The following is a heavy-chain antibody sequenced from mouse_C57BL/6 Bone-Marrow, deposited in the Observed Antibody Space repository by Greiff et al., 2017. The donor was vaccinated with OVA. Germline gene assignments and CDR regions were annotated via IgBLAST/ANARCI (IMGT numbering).Heavy chain of an antibody. CDR3: ARPLRDGSSDYYAMDY. Sequence: EVKLVESGGGLVQPGGSLSLSCAASGFTFTDYYMSWVRQPPGKALEWLGFIRNKANGYTTEYSASVKGRFTISRDNSQSILYLQMNALRAEDSATYYGARPLRDGSSDYYAMDYWGQGTSVTVSS. J-gene: IGHJ4*01. CDR2: IRNKANGYTT. V-gene: IGHV7-3*01. CDR1: GFTFTDYY. D-gene: IGHD1-1*01.